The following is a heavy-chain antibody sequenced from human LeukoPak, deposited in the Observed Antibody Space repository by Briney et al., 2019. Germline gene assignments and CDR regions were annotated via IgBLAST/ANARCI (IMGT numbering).Heavy chain of an antibody. V-gene: IGHV3-48*03. J-gene: IGHJ4*02. CDR3: ARDRRGSSWQFHH. CDR1: GLTFSSYE. D-gene: IGHD6-13*01. CDR2: ISSSGSPI. Sequence: GGSVRLPCAASGLTFSSYEMNWVPQAAGKGLVLVSYISSSGSPIYYADSVKGRSTISRDNAKNSLYLQMNSLRAEDTAVYYCARDRRGSSWQFHHWGQGTLVSVSS.